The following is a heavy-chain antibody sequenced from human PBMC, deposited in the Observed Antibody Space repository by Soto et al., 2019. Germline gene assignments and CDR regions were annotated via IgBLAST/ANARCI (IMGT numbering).Heavy chain of an antibody. V-gene: IGHV4-59*01. Sequence: SESLSLPGPVSGCAISSYYWIWIRQPPGKGLEWIGYIYYSGSTNYNPSLKSRVTISVDTSKNQFSLKLSSVTAADTAVYYCARKKSRRGLFDYWGQGTLVSVPS. CDR2: IYYSGST. CDR1: GCAISSYY. J-gene: IGHJ4*02. CDR3: ARKKSRRGLFDY.